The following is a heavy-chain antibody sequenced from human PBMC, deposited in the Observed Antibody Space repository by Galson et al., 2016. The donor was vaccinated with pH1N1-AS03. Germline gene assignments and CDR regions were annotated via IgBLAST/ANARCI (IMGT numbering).Heavy chain of an antibody. V-gene: IGHV3-23*01. J-gene: IGHJ4*02. CDR3: SRVPGKV. D-gene: IGHD3-10*01. CDR1: GFTFSNFA. CDR2: INDRGKAP. Sequence: SLRLSCAASGFTFSNFAMSWVRQAPGKGLEWVSAINDRGKAPYYADSVTGRFVISRDNFKDTLFLQMDSLRVDDTAVYYCSRVPGKVWGQGTLVTVSS.